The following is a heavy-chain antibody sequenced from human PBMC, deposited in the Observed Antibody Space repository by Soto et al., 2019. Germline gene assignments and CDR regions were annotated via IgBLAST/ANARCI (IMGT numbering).Heavy chain of an antibody. V-gene: IGHV3-21*01. J-gene: IGHJ3*02. Sequence: PGGSLRLSCAASGFTFSRYYMNWVRQAPGKGLEWVSSISTTSTYTHYADSLKGRFTISRDNAKKLLHLQMDSLRAEDTAVYYCARDDGLSSTNVKAFDIWGQGTKVTVSS. D-gene: IGHD2-2*01. CDR2: ISTTSTYT. CDR1: GFTFSRYY. CDR3: ARDDGLSSTNVKAFDI.